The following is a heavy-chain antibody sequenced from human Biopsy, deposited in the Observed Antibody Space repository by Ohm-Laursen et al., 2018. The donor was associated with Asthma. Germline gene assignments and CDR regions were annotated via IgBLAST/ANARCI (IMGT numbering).Heavy chain of an antibody. V-gene: IGHV3-30*04. J-gene: IGHJ5*02. CDR2: VSHDGRDS. CDR3: AKDRFDKSVTSKYYYYGIDA. D-gene: IGHD3-16*01. CDR1: GFAFASYA. Sequence: SLRLSCTASGFAFASYAMYWFRQSPGKGPEWVALVSHDGRDSGYVDSVRGRFTISRDNVRNRLHLQMSSLRPDDSAAYHCAKDRFDKSVTSKYYYYGIDAWGQGT.